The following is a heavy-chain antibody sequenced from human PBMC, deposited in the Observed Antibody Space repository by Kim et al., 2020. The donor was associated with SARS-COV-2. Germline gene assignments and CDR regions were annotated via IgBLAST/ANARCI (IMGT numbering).Heavy chain of an antibody. CDR1: GFTFGTTH. D-gene: IGHD1-20*01. V-gene: IGHV3-30*14. J-gene: IGHJ4*01. CDR3: AREVIGSGRAGTFDD. CDR2: ISADERNK. Sequence: GGSLRLSCARSGFTFGTTHMHWVRQAPGKGLEWVALISADERNKDYVDSVTGRFTVSRYNFQNMLFRQLDSLRAEDTAVYYCAREVIGSGRAGTFDDWV.